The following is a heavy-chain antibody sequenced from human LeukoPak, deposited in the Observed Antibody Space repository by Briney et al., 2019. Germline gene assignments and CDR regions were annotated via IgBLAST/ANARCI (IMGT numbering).Heavy chain of an antibody. CDR3: ARHQTGFSYPLDI. CDR2: IGPSGST. V-gene: IGHV4-4*09. D-gene: IGHD3-3*01. J-gene: IGHJ3*02. CDR1: GASLTSYF. Sequence: PSETLSLTCSVSGASLTSYFWSWIRQPPGKGLEWIAYIGPSGSTTFNPSLKSRLTMSLDTSKSQFSLILTSVIAADTAVYFCARHQTGFSYPLDIWGLGTTVTVSS.